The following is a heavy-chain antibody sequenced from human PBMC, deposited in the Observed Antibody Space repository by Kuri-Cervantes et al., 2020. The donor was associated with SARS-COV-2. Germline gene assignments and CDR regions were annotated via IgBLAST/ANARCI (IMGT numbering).Heavy chain of an antibody. J-gene: IGHJ4*02. Sequence: GGSLRLSCTASGFIFSIYGMHWVRQAPDKGLERVAGISYDGSNIEDADSVKGRFTISRDNSKNTLYLQMNSLRAEDTAVYFCARDRGRMATTQGYWGQGTLVTVSS. CDR1: GFIFSIYG. V-gene: IGHV3-30*12. CDR2: ISYDGSNI. CDR3: ARDRGRMATTQGY. D-gene: IGHD5-24*01.